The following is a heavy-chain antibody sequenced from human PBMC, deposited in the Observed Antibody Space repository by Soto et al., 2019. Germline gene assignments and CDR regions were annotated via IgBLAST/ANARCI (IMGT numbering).Heavy chain of an antibody. V-gene: IGHV4-39*01. CDR3: VRHDDSGFLIVVFDI. J-gene: IGHJ3*02. D-gene: IGHD3-16*01. CDR2: NYNSGTA. CDR1: GASIITTSIF. Sequence: ETLSLTCTFSGASIITTSIFWEWFRQPSGKGMERSGANYNSGTAWTISYCPSFNSRVTISLETSRNQFSLNLASVTAADTAVYYCVRHDDSGFLIVVFDIWGQGTVVTVS.